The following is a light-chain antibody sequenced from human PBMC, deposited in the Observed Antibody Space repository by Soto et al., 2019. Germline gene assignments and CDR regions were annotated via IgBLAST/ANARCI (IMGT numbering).Light chain of an antibody. CDR2: GAS. J-gene: IGKJ2*01. CDR1: QSVSSN. CDR3: QQYNKWPPMST. V-gene: IGKV3-15*01. Sequence: EIVMTQSPATLSVSPGERATLSCRASQSVSSNLAWYQQKHGQSPRLLIYGASTRSTGIPARFSGSGSGTEFTLTISSLQSEDFVVYYCQQYNKWPPMSTFGQGTKLEIK.